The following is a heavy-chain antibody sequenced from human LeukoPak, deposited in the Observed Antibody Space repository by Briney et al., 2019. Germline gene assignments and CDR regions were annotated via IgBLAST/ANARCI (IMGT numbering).Heavy chain of an antibody. CDR2: ITGSSGHT. Sequence: QTGGSLRLSCAASGFVFSTYTMNWVRQATGKGQEWVSSITGSSGHTYFADSVKGRFTISRDNSKNTLYLQMNSLRGEDTAIYYCAKGSRILDSWGQGSVVTVSS. V-gene: IGHV3-23*01. CDR3: AKGSRILDS. J-gene: IGHJ4*02. D-gene: IGHD5-18*01. CDR1: GFVFSTYT.